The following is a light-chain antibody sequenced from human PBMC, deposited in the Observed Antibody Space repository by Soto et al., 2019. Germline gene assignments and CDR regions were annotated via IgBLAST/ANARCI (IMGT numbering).Light chain of an antibody. CDR2: EVY. CDR3: CSFAGSTTVI. J-gene: IGLJ2*01. V-gene: IGLV2-23*02. CDR1: RSDVGSYKL. Sequence: QSALAQPASVSGSPGQSITISCTGARSDVGSYKLVSWYRQHPGKAPQLMIYEVYKRPSGVSDRFSGSKSGNTASLTISGLQAEDEADYYCCSFAGSTTVIFGRGTKVTVL.